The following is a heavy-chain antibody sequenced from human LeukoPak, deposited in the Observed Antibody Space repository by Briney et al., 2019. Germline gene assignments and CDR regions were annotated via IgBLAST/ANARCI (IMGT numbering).Heavy chain of an antibody. CDR1: GGSISSSSYY. CDR2: IYYSGST. Sequence: SETLSLTCTVSGGSISSSSYYWGWIRQPPGKGLEWIGSIYYSGSTYYNPSLKSRVTISVDTSKNQFSLKLSSVTAADTAVYYCARGGSRRGGDDTFDLWGQGTVVTVSS. J-gene: IGHJ3*01. V-gene: IGHV4-39*01. CDR3: ARGGSRRGGDDTFDL. D-gene: IGHD2-21*01.